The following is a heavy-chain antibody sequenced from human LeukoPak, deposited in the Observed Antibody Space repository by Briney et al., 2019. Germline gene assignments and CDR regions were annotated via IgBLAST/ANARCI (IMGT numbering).Heavy chain of an antibody. CDR3: AREEDTAMVFRDYYYYGMDV. CDR1: GFTFSSYA. CDR2: ISSNGGST. J-gene: IGHJ6*02. V-gene: IGHV3-64*01. D-gene: IGHD5-18*01. Sequence: PGGSLRLSCAASGFTFSSYAMSWVRQAPGKGLEYVSAISSNGGSTYYANSVKGRFTISRDNSKNTLYLQMGSLRAEDMAVYYCAREEDTAMVFRDYYYYGMDVWGQGTTVTVSS.